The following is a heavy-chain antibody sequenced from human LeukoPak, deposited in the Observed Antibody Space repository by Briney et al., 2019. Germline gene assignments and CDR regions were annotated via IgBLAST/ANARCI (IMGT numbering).Heavy chain of an antibody. CDR3: AKEGIPRGGGEGLDY. J-gene: IGHJ4*02. Sequence: GGSLRLSCAASGFTFSSYAMSWVRQAPGRGLEWVSAISGSGGSTYYADSVKGRFTISRDNSKNTLYLQMNSLRAEDTAVYYCAKEGIPRGGGEGLDYWGQGTLVTVSS. CDR1: GFTFSSYA. V-gene: IGHV3-23*01. D-gene: IGHD2-15*01. CDR2: ISGSGGST.